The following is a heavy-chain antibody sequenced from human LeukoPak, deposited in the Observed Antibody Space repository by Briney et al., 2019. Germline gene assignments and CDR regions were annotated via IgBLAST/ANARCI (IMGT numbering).Heavy chain of an antibody. J-gene: IGHJ4*02. D-gene: IGHD1-1*01. CDR3: ARDPRTVRI. Sequence: GGSLRLSCAASGFTFSGYNMNWVRQAPGKGLEWVSSITSTGTYTFYADSVKGRFTISRDNAKNSLYLQMDSLRVEDTAIYYCARDPRTVRIWGQGTLVTVSS. CDR1: GFTFSGYN. V-gene: IGHV3-21*01. CDR2: ITSTGTYT.